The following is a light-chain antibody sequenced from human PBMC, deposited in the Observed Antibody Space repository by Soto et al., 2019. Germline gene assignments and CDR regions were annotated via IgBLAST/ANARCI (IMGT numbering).Light chain of an antibody. J-gene: IGLJ1*01. CDR3: NSYTSSNTFV. Sequence: QSALTQPASVSGSPGQSITISCTGTSSDVGGYNYVSWYQQHPGNAPKLMIYEVSYRPSGISNRFSGSKSGNTASLTISGLQAADETDYYCNSYTSSNTFVFGTGTKLTVL. V-gene: IGLV2-14*01. CDR1: SSDVGGYNY. CDR2: EVS.